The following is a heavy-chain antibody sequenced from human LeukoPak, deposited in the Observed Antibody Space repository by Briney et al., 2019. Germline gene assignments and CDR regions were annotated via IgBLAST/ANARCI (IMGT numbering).Heavy chain of an antibody. CDR3: ARVPAPNYASYYYYGMDV. CDR1: GGTFSSFA. Sequence: SVKVSCKASGGTFSSFAISWVRQAPGQGLEWMGGIIPIFGTANYAQKFQGRVTITADESTSTAYMELSSLRSEDTAVYYCARVPAPNYASYYYYGMDVWGQGTTVTVSS. CDR2: IIPIFGTA. D-gene: IGHD2-2*01. V-gene: IGHV1-69*01. J-gene: IGHJ6*02.